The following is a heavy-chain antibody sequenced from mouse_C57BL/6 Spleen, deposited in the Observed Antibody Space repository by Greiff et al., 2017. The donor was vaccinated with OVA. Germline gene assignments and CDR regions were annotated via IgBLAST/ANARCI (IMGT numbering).Heavy chain of an antibody. D-gene: IGHD4-1*01. CDR3: ARLGAFDG. CDR2: IYPGSGNT. J-gene: IGHJ2*01. Sequence: VKLMESGPELVKPGASVKISCKASGYSFTSYYIHWVKQRPGQGLEWIGWIYPGSGNTKYNEKFKGKATLTADTSSSTAYMQLSSLTSEDSAVYYCARLGAFDGWGQGTTVTVSS. V-gene: IGHV1-66*01. CDR1: GYSFTSYY.